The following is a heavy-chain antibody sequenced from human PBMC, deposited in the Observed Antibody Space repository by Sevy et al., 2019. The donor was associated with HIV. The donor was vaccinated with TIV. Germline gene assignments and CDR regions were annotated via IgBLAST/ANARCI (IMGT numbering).Heavy chain of an antibody. Sequence: SGSLRLSCAASGFTFSNAWMNWVRQAPGKGLEWVGRIRSKSDGETTDDAAPVKGRFTISRDDSKNTLYLQMNNLKTEDTGVYYCNTERLRYCSGGTCLSSDFWGQGTLVSVSS. CDR1: GFTFSNAW. CDR3: NTERLRYCSGGTCLSSDF. D-gene: IGHD2-15*01. CDR2: IRSKSDGETT. V-gene: IGHV3-15*01. J-gene: IGHJ4*02.